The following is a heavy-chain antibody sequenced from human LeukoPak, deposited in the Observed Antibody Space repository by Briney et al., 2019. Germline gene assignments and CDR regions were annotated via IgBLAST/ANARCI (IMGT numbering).Heavy chain of an antibody. V-gene: IGHV4-61*08. CDR1: GGSISSGGYY. CDR3: ARGGTGYPTQTWLNFDN. J-gene: IGHJ4*02. Sequence: SETLSLTCTVSGGSISSGGYYWSWIRQHPGKGLEWIGYIYYIGGTNYNPSLKSRVTILIDTSKNQFSLKLSSVTAADTAVYYCARGGTGYPTQTWLNFDNWGQETLVTVSS. CDR2: IYYIGGT. D-gene: IGHD3/OR15-3a*01.